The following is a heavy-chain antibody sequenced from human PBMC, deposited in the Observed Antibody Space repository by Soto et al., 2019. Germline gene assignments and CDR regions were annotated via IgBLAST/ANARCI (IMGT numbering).Heavy chain of an antibody. Sequence: SETLSLTCAVSGDSISRSYWWSWVRQLPGKGLEWIGEIYHSGSTIYNPSLQSRVTISVDTSKNQFSLKLSSVTAADTAVYYCARRYGDYFDYWGQGTLVTVSS. CDR1: GDSISRSYW. V-gene: IGHV4-4*02. CDR3: ARRYGDYFDY. CDR2: IYHSGST. D-gene: IGHD4-17*01. J-gene: IGHJ4*02.